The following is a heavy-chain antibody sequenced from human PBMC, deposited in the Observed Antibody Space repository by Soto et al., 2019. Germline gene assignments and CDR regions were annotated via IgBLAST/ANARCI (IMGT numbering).Heavy chain of an antibody. CDR3: ARAYCRGGSCRVWYFDR. V-gene: IGHV4-30-4*01. Sequence: QVQLQESGPGLVKPSQTLSLTCTVSGGSISSGDYYWSWIRQPPGKGLEWIGYIYYSGSTYYNPSLERRATISAASAKTLFSLKLSSVTAAVTAVYYCARAYCRGGSCRVWYFDRWGRGPLVTVSS. CDR2: IYYSGST. CDR1: GGSISSGDYY. J-gene: IGHJ2*01. D-gene: IGHD2-15*01.